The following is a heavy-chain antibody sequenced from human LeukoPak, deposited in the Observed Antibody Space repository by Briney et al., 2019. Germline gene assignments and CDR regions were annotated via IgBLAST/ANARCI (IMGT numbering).Heavy chain of an antibody. D-gene: IGHD3-10*01. V-gene: IGHV4-34*01. Sequence: PSETLSLTCAVYGGSFSGYYWSWIRQPPGKGLEWIGEINHSGSTNYNPSLKSRVTISVDTSKNQFSLKLSSVTAADTAVYYCARGRYYGSGSYYPYYYYYMDVWGKGTTVTVSS. J-gene: IGHJ6*03. CDR3: ARGRYYGSGSYYPYYYYYMDV. CDR2: INHSGST. CDR1: GGSFSGYY.